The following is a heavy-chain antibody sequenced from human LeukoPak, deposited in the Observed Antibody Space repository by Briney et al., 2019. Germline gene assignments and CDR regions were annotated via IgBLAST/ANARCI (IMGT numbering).Heavy chain of an antibody. CDR3: ARSYGDYPFDY. V-gene: IGHV4-30-4*01. D-gene: IGHD4-17*01. J-gene: IGHJ4*02. CDR2: IHYSGST. CDR1: GGSISSGDYY. Sequence: SETLSLTCTVSGGSISSGDYYWSWIRQPPGKGLEWIGYIHYSGSTYYNPSLKSRVTISVDTSKNQFSLKLSSVTAADTAVYYCARSYGDYPFDYWGQGTLVTVSS.